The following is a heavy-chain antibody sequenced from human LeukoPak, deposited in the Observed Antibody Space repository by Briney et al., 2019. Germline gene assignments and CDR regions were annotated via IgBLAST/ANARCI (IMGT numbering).Heavy chain of an antibody. CDR3: ASAYCGGDWTPYWYFDL. Sequence: IPSETLSLTCSVSIGSISSSKWWSWVRQSPVKGLEWIGEIYLYGTTNYNPSFTSRVTMSVDRSRNQFSLKLTSVTAADTAVYYCASAYCGGDWTPYWYFDLWGRGTLVTVSS. CDR2: IYLYGTT. CDR1: IGSISSSKW. D-gene: IGHD2-21*02. V-gene: IGHV4-4*02. J-gene: IGHJ2*01.